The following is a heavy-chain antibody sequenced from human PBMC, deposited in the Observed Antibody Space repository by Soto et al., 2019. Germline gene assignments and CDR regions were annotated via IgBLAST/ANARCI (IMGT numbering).Heavy chain of an antibody. J-gene: IGHJ6*02. V-gene: IGHV5-51*01. CDR2: IYPGDSDT. CDR1: GYSFTSYW. CDR3: ARLTPAGYYYYGMDV. Sequence: GESLKISCKGSGYSFTSYWIGWVRQMSGKGLEWMGIIYPGDSDTRYSPSFQGQVTISADKSISTAHLQWSSLKASDTAMYYCARLTPAGYYYYGMDVWGQGTTVTVS. D-gene: IGHD1-1*01.